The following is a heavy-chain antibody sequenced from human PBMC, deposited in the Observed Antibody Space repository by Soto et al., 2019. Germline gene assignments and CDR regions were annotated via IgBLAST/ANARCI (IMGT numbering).Heavy chain of an antibody. CDR2: IIPVFGTG. Sequence: QVQLVQSGAEVKKPGSSVKVSCKASGGTFSSYAISWVRQAPGQGLEWMGGIIPVFGTGIYAQKFKGRVTITADKSTNTAYMELSSLRSENTAVYFCARVGETGGYTYGLDYWGQGTLVTVSS. V-gene: IGHV1-69*06. D-gene: IGHD5-18*01. CDR3: ARVGETGGYTYGLDY. CDR1: GGTFSSYA. J-gene: IGHJ4*02.